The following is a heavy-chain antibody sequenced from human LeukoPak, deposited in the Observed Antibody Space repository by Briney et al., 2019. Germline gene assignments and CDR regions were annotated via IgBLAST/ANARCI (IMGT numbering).Heavy chain of an antibody. J-gene: IGHJ4*02. D-gene: IGHD4-23*01. Sequence: LRLSCAASGLTFSNYRRHWVREAPGKGLEWIGEINHSGSTNYNPSLKSRVTISVDTSKNQFSLKLSSVTAADTAVYYCARFGDYGGVDYWGQGTLVTVSS. CDR3: ARFGDYGGVDY. V-gene: IGHV4-34*01. CDR1: GLTFSNYR. CDR2: INHSGST.